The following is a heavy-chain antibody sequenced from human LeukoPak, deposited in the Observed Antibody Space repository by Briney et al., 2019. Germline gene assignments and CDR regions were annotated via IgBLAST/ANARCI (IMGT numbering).Heavy chain of an antibody. CDR1: GFTFSSYA. D-gene: IGHD3-10*01. V-gene: IGHV3-23*01. CDR3: AKGWGDLDY. Sequence: GGSLRLSCAASGFTFSSYAMNWVRQAPGKGLEWVSAISSSGGSTYYADSVRGRFTIFRDNSKNTLYLQMNSLRAEDTAVYYCAKGWGDLDYWGRGTLVTVSS. CDR2: ISSSGGST. J-gene: IGHJ4*02.